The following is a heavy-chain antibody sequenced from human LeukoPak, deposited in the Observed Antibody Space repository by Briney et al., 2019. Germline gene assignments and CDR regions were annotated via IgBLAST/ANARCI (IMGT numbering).Heavy chain of an antibody. CDR2: IWYDGSNK. V-gene: IGHV3-33*01. CDR3: ARERDYGDYGESLDY. J-gene: IGHJ4*02. CDR1: GFTFSSYG. Sequence: PGGSLRLSCAASGFTFSSYGMHWVRQAPGKGLEWVAVIWYDGSNKYYADSVKGRFTISRDNSKNTLYLQMNSLRAEDTAVYYCARERDYGDYGESLDYWSQGTLVTVSS. D-gene: IGHD4-17*01.